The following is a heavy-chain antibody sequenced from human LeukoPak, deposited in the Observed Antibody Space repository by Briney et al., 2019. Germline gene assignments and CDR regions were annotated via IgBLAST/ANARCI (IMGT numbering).Heavy chain of an antibody. CDR3: ATSAHSGWYAFDI. Sequence: ASVKVSCKVSGYTLTELSMHWVRQAPGKGLEWVGGFDPEDGETIYAQKFQGRVTMTEDTSTDTAYMELSSLRSEDTAVYYCATSAHSGWYAFDIWGQGTMVTVSS. D-gene: IGHD6-19*01. CDR1: GYTLTELS. CDR2: FDPEDGET. J-gene: IGHJ3*02. V-gene: IGHV1-24*01.